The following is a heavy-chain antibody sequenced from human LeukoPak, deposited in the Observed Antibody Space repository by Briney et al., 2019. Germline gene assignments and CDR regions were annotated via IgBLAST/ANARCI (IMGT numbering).Heavy chain of an antibody. J-gene: IGHJ6*02. D-gene: IGHD5-18*01. V-gene: IGHV6-1*01. CDR2: TYYRSKWYN. Sequence: SQTLSLTCAISGDSVSSNSAAWNWIRQSPSRGLEWLGRTYYRSKWYNDYAVSVKSRITINPDTSKNQFSLQLNSVTPEDTAVHYCAREGHWIQLWKHYYYGVDVWGQGTTVTVSS. CDR1: GDSVSSNSAA. CDR3: AREGHWIQLWKHYYYGVDV.